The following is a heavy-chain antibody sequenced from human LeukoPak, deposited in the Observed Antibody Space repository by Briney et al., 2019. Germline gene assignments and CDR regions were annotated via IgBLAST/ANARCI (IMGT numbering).Heavy chain of an antibody. CDR3: ARDRRDGDKWP. CDR2: INSDGSST. D-gene: IGHD5-24*01. J-gene: IGHJ5*02. V-gene: IGHV3-74*01. Sequence: GGSLRLSCAASGFTFSSYWMHWVRQAPGKGLVWVSRINSDGSSTTYADSVKGRFTISRDNARNTLYLQMNNLRAEDTAVYYCARDRRDGDKWPWGQGTLVTVSS. CDR1: GFTFSSYW.